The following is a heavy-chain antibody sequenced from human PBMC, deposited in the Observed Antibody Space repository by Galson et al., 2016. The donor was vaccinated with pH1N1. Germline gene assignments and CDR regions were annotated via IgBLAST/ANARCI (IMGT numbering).Heavy chain of an antibody. CDR1: GFTFSSHW. CDR2: IDRTGIEK. J-gene: IGHJ4*02. V-gene: IGHV3-7*01. Sequence: SLRLSCAASGFTFSSHWMTWVRQAPGEGLEWVANIDRTGIEKYYGDSVKGRLTISRENAKNTVYLQMSSLRVEDTAVYYCARVAYDTNALWGQGTLVTVSS. D-gene: IGHD2-8*01. CDR3: ARVAYDTNAL.